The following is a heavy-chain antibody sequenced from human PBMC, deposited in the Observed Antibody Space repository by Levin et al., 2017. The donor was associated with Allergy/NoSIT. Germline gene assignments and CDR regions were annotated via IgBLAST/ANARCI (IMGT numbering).Heavy chain of an antibody. CDR3: ARGRQRIAAAQY. J-gene: IGHJ4*02. Sequence: PSETLSLTCAVYGGSFSGYYWSWIRQPPGKGLEWIGEINHSGSTNYNPSLKSRVTISVDTSKNQFSLKLSSVTAADTAVYYCARGRQRIAAAQYWGQGTLVTVSS. CDR2: INHSGST. CDR1: GGSFSGYY. D-gene: IGHD6-13*01. V-gene: IGHV4-34*01.